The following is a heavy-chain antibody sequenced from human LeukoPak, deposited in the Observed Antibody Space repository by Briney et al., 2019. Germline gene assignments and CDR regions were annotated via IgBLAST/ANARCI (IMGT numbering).Heavy chain of an antibody. D-gene: IGHD6-13*01. CDR3: ARGGNSWYADY. V-gene: IGHV4-59*01. CDR2: IHYSGST. CDR1: GGSISSYY. J-gene: IGHJ4*02. Sequence: SETLSLTCTVSGGSISSYYWSWIRQPPEKGLEWIGYIHYSGSTSYNPSLKSRVTMSVDTSNNQFSLKVSSVTAADTAVYYCARGGNSWYADYWGQGTLVTVSS.